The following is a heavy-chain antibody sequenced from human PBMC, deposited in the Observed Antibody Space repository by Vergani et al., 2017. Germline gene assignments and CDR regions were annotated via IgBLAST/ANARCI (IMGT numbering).Heavy chain of an antibody. Sequence: EVQLVESGGGLVKPGGSLRLSCAASGFTFSSYSMNWVRQAPGKGLEWVSSISSSSSYIYYADSVKGRFTISRDNAKNSLYLQMNSLSAEDTAVYYCARDRDTAMVHDYWGQGTLVTVSS. CDR3: ARDRDTAMVHDY. CDR1: GFTFSSYS. CDR2: ISSSSSYI. D-gene: IGHD5-18*01. J-gene: IGHJ4*02. V-gene: IGHV3-21*01.